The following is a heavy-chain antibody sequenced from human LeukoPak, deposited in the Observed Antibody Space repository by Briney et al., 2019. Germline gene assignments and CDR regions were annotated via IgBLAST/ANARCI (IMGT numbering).Heavy chain of an antibody. CDR2: IIPIFGTA. V-gene: IGHV1-69*06. D-gene: IGHD2-15*01. Sequence: ASVKVSCKASGGTFSSYAISWVRQAPGQGLEWMGGIIPIFGTANYAQKFQGRVTITADKSTSTAYMELSSLRSEDTAVYYCARAVVVVAAHNWFDPWGQGTLVTVSS. J-gene: IGHJ5*02. CDR3: ARAVVVVAAHNWFDP. CDR1: GGTFSSYA.